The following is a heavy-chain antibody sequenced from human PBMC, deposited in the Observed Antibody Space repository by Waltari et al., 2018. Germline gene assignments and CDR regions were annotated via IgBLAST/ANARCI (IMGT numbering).Heavy chain of an antibody. J-gene: IGHJ3*01. Sequence: QVQLEESGPGLVKPSGTLSLSCSVSGASLRNNNWWHWVRQSPGKRLEWIGEIFHSGIFNSNPSLKNRVTLKIDTSKNQFSLTLTSVTASDTAVYYCARPGTGGGYDAFDVRSQGTLVTVSS. V-gene: IGHV4-4*02. CDR1: GASLRNNNW. D-gene: IGHD1-1*01. CDR3: ARPGTGGGYDAFDV. CDR2: IFHSGIF.